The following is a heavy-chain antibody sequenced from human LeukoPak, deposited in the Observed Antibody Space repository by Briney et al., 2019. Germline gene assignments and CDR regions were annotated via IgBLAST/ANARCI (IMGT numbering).Heavy chain of an antibody. V-gene: IGHV3-7*03. CDR1: GFTISGHW. D-gene: IGHD2-21*02. CDR2: IKQDGSVK. J-gene: IGHJ4*02. Sequence: PGGSLRLSCAASGFTISGHWMSWVRQAPGKGLEWLANIKQDGSVKNYVDSVKGRFTISRDNAENSLYLQMHSLRAEDTAAYYCARLSSRDPLHYWGQGTLVTVSS. CDR3: ARLSSRDPLHY.